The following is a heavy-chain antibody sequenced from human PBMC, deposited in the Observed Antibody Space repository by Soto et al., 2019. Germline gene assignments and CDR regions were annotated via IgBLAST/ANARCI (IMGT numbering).Heavy chain of an antibody. CDR1: GFTVGNNY. V-gene: IGHV3-53*01. D-gene: IGHD3-10*01. CDR3: AKDGRGLGSHYNSVGY. CDR2: IYSTGTT. J-gene: IGHJ4*02. Sequence: EVQLVESGGGLIQPGGSLKLSCAASGFTVGNNYMSWVRQAPGKGLEWVSLIYSTGTTKYADSVMGRLTVSRDNAKNTLDLQMNSLRAEDTAVDYCAKDGRGLGSHYNSVGYWGQGTLVPVPS.